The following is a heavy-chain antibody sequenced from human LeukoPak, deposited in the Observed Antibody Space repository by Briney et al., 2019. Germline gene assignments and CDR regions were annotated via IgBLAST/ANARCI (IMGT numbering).Heavy chain of an antibody. CDR1: GGTFNSYP. CDR2: MNPNSGNT. CDR3: ARRGYDPEDAFDI. J-gene: IGHJ3*02. Sequence: AASVKVSCKASGGTFNSYPINWVRQAPGLGLEWMGWMNPNSGNTGYAQKFQGRVTMTRNTSISTAYMELSSLRSEDTAVYYCARRGYDPEDAFDIWGQGTMVTVSS. D-gene: IGHD5-12*01. V-gene: IGHV1-8*02.